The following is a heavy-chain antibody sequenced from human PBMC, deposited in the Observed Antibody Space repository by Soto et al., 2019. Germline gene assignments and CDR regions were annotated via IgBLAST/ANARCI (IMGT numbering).Heavy chain of an antibody. CDR1: GYTLTELS. V-gene: IGHV1-24*01. CDR3: ATDRGRDFWRGSRDYYYYYYMDV. CDR2: FDPEDGET. J-gene: IGHJ6*03. D-gene: IGHD3-3*01. Sequence: ASVKVSCKVSGYTLTELSMHWVRQAPGKGLEWMGGFDPEDGETIYAQKFQGRVTMTEDTSTDTAYMELSSLRSEDTAVYYCATDRGRDFWRGSRDYYYYYYMDVWGKGTTVTVSS.